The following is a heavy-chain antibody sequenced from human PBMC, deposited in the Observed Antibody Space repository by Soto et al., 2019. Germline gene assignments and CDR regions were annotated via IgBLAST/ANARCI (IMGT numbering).Heavy chain of an antibody. Sequence: TGGSLRLSCTTSGLSFSGAWMYWVRQAPGKGPEWVGRIKSKTYGETTDYSSPVRGRFTISRDDSKNSLYLQMNSLRAEDTAVYYCAKDGREQLVLFYYYYGMDVWGQGTTVTVSS. CDR1: GLSFSGAW. D-gene: IGHD6-6*01. V-gene: IGHV3-15*01. CDR2: IKSKTYGETT. J-gene: IGHJ6*02. CDR3: AKDGREQLVLFYYYYGMDV.